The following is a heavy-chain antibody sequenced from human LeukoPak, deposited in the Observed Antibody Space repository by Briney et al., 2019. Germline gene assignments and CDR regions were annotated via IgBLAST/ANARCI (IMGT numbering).Heavy chain of an antibody. D-gene: IGHD5-12*01. V-gene: IGHV6-1*01. J-gene: IGHJ4*02. Sequence: SQTLSLTCAISGDSVSSNSAAWIWIRQSPSRGLEWLGRTYYRSEWYNDYALSVKSRISIDPDTSKNQFSLQLNSVTPEDTAVYYCVRLTSGYAYGGYWGQGTLVTVSS. CDR1: GDSVSSNSAA. CDR2: TYYRSEWYN. CDR3: VRLTSGYAYGGY.